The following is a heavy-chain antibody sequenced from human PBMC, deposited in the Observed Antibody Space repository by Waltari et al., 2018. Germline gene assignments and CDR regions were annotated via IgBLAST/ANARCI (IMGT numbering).Heavy chain of an antibody. J-gene: IGHJ4*02. V-gene: IGHV1-3*01. Sequence: QVQLVQSGAEVKKPGASVKVSCRASGYTFTSYAMHWVRQAPGQRLECMGWIDPGNGKTEDSQKVQGRVTITRDTTASTAYMELSSLRSEDTAVYYCAPATYYFDYWGQGTLVTVSS. D-gene: IGHD1-1*01. CDR3: APATYYFDY. CDR2: IDPGNGKT. CDR1: GYTFTSYA.